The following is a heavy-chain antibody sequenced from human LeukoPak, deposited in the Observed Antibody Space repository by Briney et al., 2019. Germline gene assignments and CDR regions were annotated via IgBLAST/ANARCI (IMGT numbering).Heavy chain of an antibody. J-gene: IGHJ3*02. CDR3: ARGWVVYDFWSAPGVAFDI. CDR1: GGSISSGDYY. CDR2: IYYSGST. Sequence: SETLSLTCTVSGGSISSGDYYWSWIRQPPGKGLEWIGYIYYSGSTYYNPSLKSRVTISVDTSKNQFSLKLSSVTAADTAVYYCARGWVVYDFWSAPGVAFDIWGQGTMVTVSS. D-gene: IGHD3-3*01. V-gene: IGHV4-30-4*02.